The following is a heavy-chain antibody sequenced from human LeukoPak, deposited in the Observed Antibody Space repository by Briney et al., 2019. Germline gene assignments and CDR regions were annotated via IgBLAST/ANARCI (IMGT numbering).Heavy chain of an antibody. Sequence: ASVKVSCKASGHTFTGYYMHWVRQAPGQGLEWMGWINPNSGGTNYAQKFQGRVTMTRDTSISTAYMELSRLRSDDTAVYYCARAGLGYCSSTSCYAGYYYYYYMDVWGKGTTVTVSS. V-gene: IGHV1-2*02. J-gene: IGHJ6*03. D-gene: IGHD2-2*01. CDR3: ARAGLGYCSSTSCYAGYYYYYYMDV. CDR2: INPNSGGT. CDR1: GHTFTGYY.